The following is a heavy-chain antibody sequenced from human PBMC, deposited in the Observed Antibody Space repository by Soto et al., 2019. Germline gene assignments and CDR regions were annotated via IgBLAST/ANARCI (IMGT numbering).Heavy chain of an antibody. Sequence: QVQLVQSGAEVKKPGASVKVSCKASGYTFTSYDINWVRQATGQGLEWMGWMNPNSGNTGYAQKFQGRVTMTRNTSISTAYIELSSLTSEDPTVYYCARRGYCSGGSCYLDCDYWCQGTLVTVS. CDR2: MNPNSGNT. J-gene: IGHJ4*02. CDR1: GYTFTSYD. CDR3: ARRGYCSGGSCYLDCDY. D-gene: IGHD2-15*01. V-gene: IGHV1-8*01.